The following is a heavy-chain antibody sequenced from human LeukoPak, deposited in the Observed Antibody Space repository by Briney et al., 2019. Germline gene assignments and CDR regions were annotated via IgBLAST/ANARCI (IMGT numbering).Heavy chain of an antibody. V-gene: IGHV3-21*01. CDR2: ISSSSSYI. D-gene: IGHD6-19*01. Sequence: PGGSLRLSCAASGLTFSSYSMNWVRQAPGKGLEWVSSISSSSSYIYYADSVKGRFTISRDNAKNSLYLQMNSLRAEDTAVYYCATVPYSSGWPDAFDIWGQGTMVTVSS. J-gene: IGHJ3*02. CDR3: ATVPYSSGWPDAFDI. CDR1: GLTFSSYS.